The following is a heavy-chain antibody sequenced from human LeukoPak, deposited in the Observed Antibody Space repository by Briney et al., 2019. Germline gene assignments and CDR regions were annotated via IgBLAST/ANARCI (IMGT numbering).Heavy chain of an antibody. CDR1: GDSVSNNNVA. CDR3: TRDPGWLDFDC. CDR2: TYYKSKWYY. V-gene: IGHV6-1*01. Sequence: SQTLSLTCAISGDSVSNNNVAWNWIRQSPSRGLEWLGRTYYKSKWYYDYGVSVKSQITINPDTSKNQFSLHMNSVTPDDTAVYFCTRDPGWLDFDCWGQGTLVTVSS. J-gene: IGHJ4*02. D-gene: IGHD6-19*01.